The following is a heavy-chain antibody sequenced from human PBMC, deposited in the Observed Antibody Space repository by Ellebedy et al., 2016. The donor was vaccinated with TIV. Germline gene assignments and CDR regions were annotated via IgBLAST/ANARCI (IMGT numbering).Heavy chain of an antibody. CDR3: AVWTFDY. CDR2: SEPSDSYT. V-gene: IGHV5-10-1*01. D-gene: IGHD2-21*01. J-gene: IGHJ4*02. Sequence: GESLKISXKGSRYSYSNYWSNCVRQMPEKGLAWIGRSEPSDSYTNYNPSFEGHITISADKSISTVYLQWSSLKASDSAMYYCAVWTFDYWGQGTLVTVS. CDR1: RYSYSNYW.